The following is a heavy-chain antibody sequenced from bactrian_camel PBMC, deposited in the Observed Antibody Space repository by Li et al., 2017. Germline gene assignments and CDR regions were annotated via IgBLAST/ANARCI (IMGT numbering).Heavy chain of an antibody. V-gene: IGHV3S25*01. CDR2: ISSGDGRTT. CDR1: GFNFDEAW. J-gene: IGHJ4*01. CDR3: VTEEAY. Sequence: QLVESGGGLVQPGGSLRLSCAASGFNFDEAWMYWVRQAPGKGLEWVSVISSGDGRTTHYADSVKGRFTVSRDNAERAVFLSMSSLKPEDAAVYYCVTEEAYWGQGTQVTVS.